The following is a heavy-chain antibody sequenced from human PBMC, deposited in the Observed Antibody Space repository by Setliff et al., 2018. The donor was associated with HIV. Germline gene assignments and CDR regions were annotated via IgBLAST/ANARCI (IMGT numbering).Heavy chain of an antibody. CDR1: RFTFSRYA. D-gene: IGHD3-10*01. V-gene: IGHV3-23*01. J-gene: IGHJ6*03. CDR2: VSGSGGNT. CDR3: AKDGTGRDSYEYMDV. Sequence: PGGSLRLSCAASRFTFSRYAMSWVRQAPGKGLEWVSTVSGSGGNTYHADSVKGRFIISRDNSRNTVYLQMNSLRAEDTAVYYCAKDGTGRDSYEYMDVWGKGTTVTVSS.